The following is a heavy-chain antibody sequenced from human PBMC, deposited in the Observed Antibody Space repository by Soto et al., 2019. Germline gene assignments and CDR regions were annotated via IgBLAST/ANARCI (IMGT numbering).Heavy chain of an antibody. D-gene: IGHD3-22*01. Sequence: GGSLRLSCAASGFTFSDYYMSWIRQAPGKGLEWVSYISSSSSYTNYADSVKGRITISRDNAKNSLYLQMNSLRAEDTAVYYCARGHTSYYYDSSGSPYYYYGMDVWGQGTTVTVSS. CDR2: ISSSSSYT. V-gene: IGHV3-11*06. J-gene: IGHJ6*02. CDR1: GFTFSDYY. CDR3: ARGHTSYYYDSSGSPYYYYGMDV.